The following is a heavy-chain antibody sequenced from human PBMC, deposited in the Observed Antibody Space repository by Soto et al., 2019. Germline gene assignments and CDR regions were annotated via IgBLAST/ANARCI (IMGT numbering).Heavy chain of an antibody. V-gene: IGHV1-8*01. D-gene: IGHD2-15*01. CDR1: GYTFTSYD. J-gene: IGHJ4*02. CDR3: ARASTDPTGWYYFDE. Sequence: ASVKVSCKASGYTFTSYDINWVRQATGQGLEWMGWMNPNSGNTGYAQKFQGRVTMTRNTSISTAYMELSSLRSNDTAMYYCARASTDPTGWYYFDESGQATPVTVAS. CDR2: MNPNSGNT.